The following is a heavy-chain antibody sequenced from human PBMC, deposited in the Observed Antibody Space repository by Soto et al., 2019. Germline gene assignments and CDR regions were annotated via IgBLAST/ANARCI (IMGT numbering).Heavy chain of an antibody. CDR3: ARMSYFYDKWYFDL. Sequence: QLQESGPGLVKPSQTLSLTCSVSGGSINNNDYYWSWIRQTPGKGLEWIGYVYYSGSSDYIPSLKSRISMSIDKSKNQFHLKLNSVTAADTATYYCARMSYFYDKWYFDLWGRGTLVTVSS. D-gene: IGHD3-22*01. CDR2: VYYSGSS. J-gene: IGHJ2*01. CDR1: GGSINNNDYY. V-gene: IGHV4-30-4*01.